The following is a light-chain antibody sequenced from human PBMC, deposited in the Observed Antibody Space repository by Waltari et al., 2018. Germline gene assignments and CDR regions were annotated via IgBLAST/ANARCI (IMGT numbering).Light chain of an antibody. Sequence: EIVLTQSPATLSLSPGERATLSCRTSQSVNSYLAWYQHKPGQAPRLLIYDASNRATCIPARFSGSGSGTDFTLTISSLEPDDFALYYCQQRFTWPSITFGQGTRLEIK. CDR3: QQRFTWPSIT. V-gene: IGKV3-11*01. J-gene: IGKJ5*01. CDR2: DAS. CDR1: QSVNSY.